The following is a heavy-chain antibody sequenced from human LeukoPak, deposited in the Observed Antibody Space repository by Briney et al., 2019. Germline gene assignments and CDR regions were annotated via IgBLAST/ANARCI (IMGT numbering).Heavy chain of an antibody. D-gene: IGHD6-6*01. Sequence: PGGSLRLSCAASGFTFSSYSMNWVRQAPGKGLEWVSSISSSSSYIYYADSVKGRFTISRDNAKNSLYLQMNSLRAEDTAVYYCAREKECSSSSRYYYYMDVWGKGTTVTVSS. CDR2: ISSSSSYI. V-gene: IGHV3-21*01. CDR3: AREKECSSSSRYYYYMDV. CDR1: GFTFSSYS. J-gene: IGHJ6*03.